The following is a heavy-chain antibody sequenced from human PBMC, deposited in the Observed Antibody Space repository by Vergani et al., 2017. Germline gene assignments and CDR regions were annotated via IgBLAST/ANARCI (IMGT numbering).Heavy chain of an antibody. J-gene: IGHJ4*02. Sequence: QVQLVESGGGVVQRGGSLRLSCATSGFTLSNYDMQWIRQGPSKGLEFVTFIQFDGSNQYYADSVKGRFTRSRDFSKNTLYLQMNSLRTDDTAPYYCANHFRGWGIDYWGQGTQVIVSS. D-gene: IGHD3-16*01. V-gene: IGHV3-30*02. CDR2: IQFDGSNQ. CDR1: GFTLSNYD. CDR3: ANHFRGWGIDY.